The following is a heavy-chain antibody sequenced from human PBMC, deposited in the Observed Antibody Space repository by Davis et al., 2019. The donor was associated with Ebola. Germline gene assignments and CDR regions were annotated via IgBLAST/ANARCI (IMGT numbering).Heavy chain of an antibody. V-gene: IGHV3-53*05. D-gene: IGHD5-12*01. CDR2: IYSGGDT. CDR1: GFDVSGNY. J-gene: IGHJ4*02. Sequence: PGGSLRLSCAASGFDVSGNYFNWVRQAPGKGLEWVSSIYSGGDTYYADSVKGRFTISSDNAKRSLYLQMNSLKVEDTAVYYCVRARTTVATDFWGQGTLVTVSS. CDR3: VRARTTVATDF.